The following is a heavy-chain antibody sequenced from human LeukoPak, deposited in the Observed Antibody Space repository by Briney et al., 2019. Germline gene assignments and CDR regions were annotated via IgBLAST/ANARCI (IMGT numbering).Heavy chain of an antibody. CDR3: ARDLTVGPTTDYFDY. D-gene: IGHD1-26*01. CDR2: FYYSGNT. Sequence: SETLSLTCTVSGGSISSSSYYWGWIRQPPGKGLEWIGSFYYSGNTYYNPSLKSRVTISLDTSKTQFSLKLSSVTAADTAVYYCARDLTVGPTTDYFDYWGQGTLVTVSS. J-gene: IGHJ4*02. V-gene: IGHV4-39*07. CDR1: GGSISSSSYY.